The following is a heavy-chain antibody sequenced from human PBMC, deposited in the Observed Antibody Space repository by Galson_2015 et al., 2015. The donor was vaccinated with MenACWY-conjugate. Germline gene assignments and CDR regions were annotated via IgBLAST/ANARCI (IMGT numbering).Heavy chain of an antibody. CDR2: IRSKAYGGTS. V-gene: IGHV3-49*03. Sequence: ALRLSCAASGFTFGDYAMSWFRQAPGRGLEWVGFIRSKAYGGTSEYAASVKGRFTISRDESKSIAYLQMNSLKTEDTAVYYCTRNTATVYYFDYWGQGTLVTVSS. CDR1: GFTFGDYA. J-gene: IGHJ4*02. D-gene: IGHD5-18*01. CDR3: TRNTATVYYFDY.